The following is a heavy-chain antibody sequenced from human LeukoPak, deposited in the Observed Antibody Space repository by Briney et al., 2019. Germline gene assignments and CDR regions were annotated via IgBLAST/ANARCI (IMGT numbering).Heavy chain of an antibody. J-gene: IGHJ4*02. CDR1: GGSFSGYY. Sequence: SETLSLTCAVYGGSFSGYYWSWIRQPPGKGLEWIGEINHSGSTNYNPSLKSRVTISVDTSKNQFSLKLSSVTAADTAVHYCARTIDSSSWYGDYWGQGTLVTVSS. V-gene: IGHV4-34*01. CDR3: ARTIDSSSWYGDY. D-gene: IGHD6-13*01. CDR2: INHSGST.